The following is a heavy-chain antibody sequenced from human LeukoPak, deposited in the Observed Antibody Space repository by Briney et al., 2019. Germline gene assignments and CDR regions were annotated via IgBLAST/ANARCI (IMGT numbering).Heavy chain of an antibody. J-gene: IGHJ5*02. CDR1: GGSISSGGYY. CDR2: IYYSGST. D-gene: IGHD3-10*01. V-gene: IGHV4-31*03. CDR3: ARGSSGNNWFDP. Sequence: ASQTLSLTCTVSGGSISSGGYYWSWIRQHPGKGLEWIGYIYYSGSTYYNPSLKSRVTISVDTSKNQFSLKLSSVTAADTAVYYCARGSSGNNWFDPWAREPWSPSPQ.